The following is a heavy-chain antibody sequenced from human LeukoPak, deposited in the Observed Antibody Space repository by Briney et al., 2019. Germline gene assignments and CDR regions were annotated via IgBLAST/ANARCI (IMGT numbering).Heavy chain of an antibody. Sequence: SETLSLTCTVSGGSISSHYWSWIRQPPGKGLEWIGYIYYSGSTNYNPSLKSRVTISVDTSKNQFSLKLSSVTAAGTAVYYCAREVRIDPGWFDPWGQGTLVTVSS. CDR2: IYYSGST. CDR1: GGSISSHY. J-gene: IGHJ5*02. CDR3: AREVRIDPGWFDP. D-gene: IGHD2-15*01. V-gene: IGHV4-59*11.